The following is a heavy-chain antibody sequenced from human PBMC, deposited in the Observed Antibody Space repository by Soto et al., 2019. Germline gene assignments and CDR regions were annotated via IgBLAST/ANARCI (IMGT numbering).Heavy chain of an antibody. V-gene: IGHV4-34*01. Sequence: SETLSLTCAVYGGSFSGYYWSWIRHPPGKGLEWIGEINHSGSTNYNPSLKSRVTISVDTSKNQFSLKLSSVTAADTAVYYCARRGRITIFGVTTTTAIDYWGQGTLVTVSS. J-gene: IGHJ4*02. D-gene: IGHD3-3*01. CDR1: GGSFSGYY. CDR2: INHSGST. CDR3: ARRGRITIFGVTTTTAIDY.